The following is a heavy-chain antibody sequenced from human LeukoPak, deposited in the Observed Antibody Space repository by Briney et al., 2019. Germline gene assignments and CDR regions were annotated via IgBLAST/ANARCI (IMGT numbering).Heavy chain of an antibody. D-gene: IGHD1-26*01. CDR2: IKSKTDGGTT. Sequence: PGGSLGLSCAASGFTFSNAWMSWVRQAPGKGLEWVGRIKSKTDGGTTDYAAPVKGRFTISRDDSKNTLYLQMNSLKTEDTAVYYCTTDLVGATQFDYWGQGTLVTVSS. CDR3: TTDLVGATQFDY. V-gene: IGHV3-15*01. CDR1: GFTFSNAW. J-gene: IGHJ4*02.